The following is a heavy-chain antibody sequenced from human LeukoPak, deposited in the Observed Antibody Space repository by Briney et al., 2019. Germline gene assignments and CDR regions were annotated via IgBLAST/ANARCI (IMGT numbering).Heavy chain of an antibody. CDR1: GGSISGYY. V-gene: IGHV4-4*07. J-gene: IGHJ4*02. Sequence: PSETLSLTCTVPGGSISGYYWSWIRQPAGKGLEWIGRIYTSGGTNYNPSLKSRVTMSVDTSKNQFSLKLSSVTAADTAVYYCARDRAIAARPKYFDYWGQGALVTVSS. CDR3: ARDRAIAARPKYFDY. D-gene: IGHD6-6*01. CDR2: IYTSGGT.